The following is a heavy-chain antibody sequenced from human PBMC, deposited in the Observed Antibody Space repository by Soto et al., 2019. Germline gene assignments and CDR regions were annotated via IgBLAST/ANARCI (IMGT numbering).Heavy chain of an antibody. V-gene: IGHV4-61*01. D-gene: IGHD3-16*01. CDR1: GGSVSSGSYY. J-gene: IGHJ5*02. CDR3: ARGSGFFQGLWSTATKAEKKYNWFDP. CDR2: IYYSGST. Sequence: QVQLQESGPGLVKPSETLSLTCTVSGGSVSSGSYYWSWIRQPPGKGLEWIGYIYYSGSTNYNPTPKSRVTISVDTSKSQFSLKLSSVTAADTAVYYCARGSGFFQGLWSTATKAEKKYNWFDPWGQGTLVTVSS.